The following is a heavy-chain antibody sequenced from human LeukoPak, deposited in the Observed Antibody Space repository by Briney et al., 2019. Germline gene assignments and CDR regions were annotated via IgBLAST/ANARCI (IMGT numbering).Heavy chain of an antibody. D-gene: IGHD4-17*01. Sequence: ASVKVSCKVSGYTLTELSMHWVRQAPGKGLGWMGGFDPEDGETIYAQKFQGRVTMTEDTSTDTAYMELSSLRSEDTAVYYCATVADYGDYLPYWGQGTLVTVSS. CDR2: FDPEDGET. CDR3: ATVADYGDYLPY. J-gene: IGHJ4*02. CDR1: GYTLTELS. V-gene: IGHV1-24*01.